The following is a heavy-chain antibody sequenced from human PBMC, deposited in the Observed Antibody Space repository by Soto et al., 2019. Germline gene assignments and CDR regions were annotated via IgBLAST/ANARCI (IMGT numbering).Heavy chain of an antibody. V-gene: IGHV3-9*01. Sequence: GGSLRLSCAASGFTFDDYAMHWVWQAPGKGLEWVSGISWNSGSIGYADSVKGRFTISRDNAKNSLYLQMNSLRAEDTALYYCAKDLSSWYGGVDYWGQGTLVTVSS. CDR2: ISWNSGSI. J-gene: IGHJ4*02. D-gene: IGHD6-13*01. CDR3: AKDLSSWYGGVDY. CDR1: GFTFDDYA.